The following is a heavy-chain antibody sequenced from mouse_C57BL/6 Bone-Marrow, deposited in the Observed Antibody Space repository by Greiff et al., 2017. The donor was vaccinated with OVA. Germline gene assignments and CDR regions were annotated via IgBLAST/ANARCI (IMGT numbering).Heavy chain of an antibody. Sequence: DVMLVESGGGLVKPGGSLKLSCAASGFTFSSYAMSWVRQTPEKRLEWVATISDGGSYTYYPDNVKGRFTISRDNAKNNLYLQMSHLKSEDTAMYYCAREGNYGSSYGWYFDVWGTGTTVTVSS. V-gene: IGHV5-4*01. CDR2: ISDGGSYT. CDR1: GFTFSSYA. D-gene: IGHD1-1*01. J-gene: IGHJ1*03. CDR3: AREGNYGSSYGWYFDV.